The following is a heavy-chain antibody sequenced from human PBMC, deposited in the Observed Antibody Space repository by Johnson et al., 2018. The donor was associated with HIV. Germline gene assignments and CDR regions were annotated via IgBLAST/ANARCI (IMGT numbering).Heavy chain of an antibody. D-gene: IGHD4-11*01. CDR2: INSGGDT. V-gene: IGHV3-66*01. CDR1: GFTVSSNY. CDR3: AISSRVSTTVDAFDI. Sequence: VQLVESGGGVVQPGRSLRLSCAASGFTVSSNYMSWVRQGPGKGLEWVSVINSGGDTYYADSVKGRFTISRDNSKNTLYLQMNSLRAEDTAVYYCAISSRVSTTVDAFDIWGQGTMVTVSS. J-gene: IGHJ3*02.